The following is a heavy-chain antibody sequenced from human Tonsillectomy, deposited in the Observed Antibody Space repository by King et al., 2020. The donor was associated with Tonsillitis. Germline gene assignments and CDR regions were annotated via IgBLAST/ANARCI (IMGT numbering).Heavy chain of an antibody. J-gene: IGHJ4*02. CDR1: GFSVSSHY. CDR2: IYGGGTT. V-gene: IGHV3-53*01. D-gene: IGHD3-22*01. CDR3: ARVNYYDSSGYWSPYSFDY. Sequence: VQLVESGGGLMQPGGSLRLSCAASGFSVSSHYMSWVRQAPGKGLEWGSVIYGGGTTYYADFVKGRFTISRDNSENTLYLQMNSLRAEDTAMYYCARVNYYDSSGYWSPYSFDYWGQGTLVTVSS.